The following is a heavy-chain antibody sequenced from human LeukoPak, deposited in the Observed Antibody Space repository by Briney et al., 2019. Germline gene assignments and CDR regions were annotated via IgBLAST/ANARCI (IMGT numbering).Heavy chain of an antibody. V-gene: IGHV3-48*03. CDR1: GFPFSCNI. Sequence: GGPVALSCGACGFPFSCNIINWLRQAPGKGLAGVSYKSSKSTTTFFPDSVKGRFTISRDNAKNSLFLQMSSLRAEETAVYYCARDRRYNHYYYMDVWGKGTTVTVSS. J-gene: IGHJ6*03. CDR2: KSSKSTTT. CDR3: ARDRRYNHYYYMDV.